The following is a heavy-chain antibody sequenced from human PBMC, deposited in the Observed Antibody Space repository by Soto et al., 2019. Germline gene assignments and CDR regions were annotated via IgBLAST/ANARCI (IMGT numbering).Heavy chain of an antibody. J-gene: IGHJ5*02. D-gene: IGHD5-12*01. CDR3: ARDIEWLRLRWFDP. CDR2: IYYSGST. Sequence: SETLSLTCTVSGGSISSYYWSWIRQPPGKGLEWIGYIYYSGSTNYNPSLKSRVTISVDTSKNQFSLKLSSVTAADTAVYYCARDIEWLRLRWFDPWGQGTLVTVSS. CDR1: GGSISSYY. V-gene: IGHV4-59*01.